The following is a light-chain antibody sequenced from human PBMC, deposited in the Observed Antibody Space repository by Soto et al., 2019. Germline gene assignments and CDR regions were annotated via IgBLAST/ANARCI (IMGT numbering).Light chain of an antibody. CDR3: QPYGSSPRT. CDR1: QRVSSSY. Sequence: EMLLTQSPGTLSLSPGERATLSCRASQRVSSSYLAGYQQKPGQAPRLLIYGASIRATGIPDRFSGSGSGTDFTLTLSSLEPEDFAVYYCQPYGSSPRTFGQGTKVEIK. V-gene: IGKV3-20*01. J-gene: IGKJ1*01. CDR2: GAS.